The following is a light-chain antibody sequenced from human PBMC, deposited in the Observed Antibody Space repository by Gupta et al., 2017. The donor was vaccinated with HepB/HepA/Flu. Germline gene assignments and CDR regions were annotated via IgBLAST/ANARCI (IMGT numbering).Light chain of an antibody. Sequence: EIVMTQSPATLSVSPGERATLSCRASQSVSSNLAWYQQKPGQAPRLLIYGASTRATGIPARFSGSGPGTEFTLTISSLQSEDFAVYCCQQYNNWPQTFGQGTKVEIK. CDR1: QSVSSN. CDR3: QQYNNWPQT. CDR2: GAS. J-gene: IGKJ1*01. V-gene: IGKV3-15*01.